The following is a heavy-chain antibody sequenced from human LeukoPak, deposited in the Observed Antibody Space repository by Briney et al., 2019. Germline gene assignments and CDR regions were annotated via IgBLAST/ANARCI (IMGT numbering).Heavy chain of an antibody. CDR1: GFSFSDSV. Sequence: SGGSLRLSCVASGFSFSDSVIHWVCQAPGKGLEWVAVISHDVKTTYYADSAKGRFTISRDNSRNTVFLQMNRLRPEDTAVYYCVKEAYYGWGSSPTFYFDYWGQGTRVTVSS. CDR2: ISHDVKTT. V-gene: IGHV3-30*04. J-gene: IGHJ4*02. CDR3: VKEAYYGWGSSPTFYFDY. D-gene: IGHD3-10*01.